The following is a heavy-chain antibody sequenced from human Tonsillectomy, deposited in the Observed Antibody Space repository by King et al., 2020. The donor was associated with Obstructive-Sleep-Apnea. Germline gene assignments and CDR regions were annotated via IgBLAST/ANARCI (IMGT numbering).Heavy chain of an antibody. J-gene: IGHJ4*02. CDR3: ARHPALGNNLVAFDN. CDR1: GYKFAAYW. Sequence: QLVQSGPKAKKPGESLKISCKASGYKFAAYWIGWVRQTPGKGLEWMGIIYPGDSDTRYGPSFQGHVTISADKSINTAFLQWSSLTASDSGMYYCARHPALGNNLVAFDNWGQGTLVTVSS. V-gene: IGHV5-51*01. CDR2: IYPGDSDT. D-gene: IGHD6-6*01.